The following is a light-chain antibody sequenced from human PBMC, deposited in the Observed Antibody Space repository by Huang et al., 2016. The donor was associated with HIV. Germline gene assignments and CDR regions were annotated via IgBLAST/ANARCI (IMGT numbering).Light chain of an antibody. J-gene: IGKJ2*01. CDR1: QSISSW. Sequence: DIQMTQSPSTLSASVGDRVTITCRASQSISSWLAWYQHKPGKAPKLLIYKSSSLESGVPSRFSGSGSGTEFTLTISSLQPDDFATYYCQQYNSYSYTFGQGTKLEIK. CDR3: QQYNSYSYT. CDR2: KSS. V-gene: IGKV1-5*03.